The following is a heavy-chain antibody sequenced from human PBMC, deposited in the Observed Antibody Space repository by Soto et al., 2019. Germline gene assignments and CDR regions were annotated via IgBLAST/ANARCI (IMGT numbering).Heavy chain of an antibody. J-gene: IGHJ3*02. V-gene: IGHV3-30*18. Sequence: QVRLVESGGGVVQPGRSLRLSCAASGFTFTNYAMHWVRQAPGTGLEWVAAISYEGRNKYYADSVKGRFTISRDNPKNTLDLQMNSLGPEDTAVYYCVKDQILGYYGSGRGGLDIWGQGTKVTVSS. CDR1: GFTFTNYA. CDR3: VKDQILGYYGSGRGGLDI. D-gene: IGHD3-10*01. CDR2: ISYEGRNK.